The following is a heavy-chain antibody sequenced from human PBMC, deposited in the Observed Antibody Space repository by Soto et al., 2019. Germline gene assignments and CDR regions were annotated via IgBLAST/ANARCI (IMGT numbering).Heavy chain of an antibody. D-gene: IGHD4-17*01. CDR3: AKERATTTAIDY. V-gene: IGHV3-23*01. J-gene: IGHJ4*02. Sequence: GGSLRLSCAASGLTFSRDGMSWVRQAPGKGLEWVSLITDNGGSTYYADSVKGRFTISRDNTKNTLFLQMNSLRAEDTAVYYCAKERATTTAIDYWGQGALVTVSS. CDR1: GLTFSRDG. CDR2: ITDNGGST.